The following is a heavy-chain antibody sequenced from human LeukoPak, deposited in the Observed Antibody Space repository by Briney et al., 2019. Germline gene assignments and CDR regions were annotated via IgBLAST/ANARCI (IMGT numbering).Heavy chain of an antibody. CDR3: ARLGTAMVIEY. Sequence: SVKVSCKASGDTFSSYAIRWVRQAPGQGLEWMGRIIPILGIANYAQKFQGRVTITADTSTSTAYMELSSLRSEDTARYNFARLGTAMVIEYLGQGTL. J-gene: IGHJ4*01. CDR1: GDTFSSYA. V-gene: IGHV1-69*04. CDR2: IIPILGIA. D-gene: IGHD5-18*01.